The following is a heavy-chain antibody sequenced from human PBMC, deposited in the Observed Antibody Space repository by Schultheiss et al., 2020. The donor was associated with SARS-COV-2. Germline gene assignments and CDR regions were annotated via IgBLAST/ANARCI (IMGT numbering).Heavy chain of an antibody. D-gene: IGHD3-3*01. V-gene: IGHV4-61*01. J-gene: IGHJ6*02. CDR3: AKDNGDLWNYGGMDV. Sequence: SETLSLTCTVSGGSVSSGSYYWSWIRQPPGKGLEWIGYIYYSGSTNYNPSLKSRVTISVDTSKNQFSLKLSSVTAADTALYYCAKDNGDLWNYGGMDVWGQGTTVTVSS. CDR1: GGSVSSGSYY. CDR2: IYYSGST.